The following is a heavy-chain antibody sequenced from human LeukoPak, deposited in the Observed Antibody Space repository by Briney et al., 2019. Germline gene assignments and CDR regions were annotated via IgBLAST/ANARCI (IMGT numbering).Heavy chain of an antibody. V-gene: IGHV1-8*01. CDR3: ARGRRAYCGGDCYPYNWFDP. CDR1: GYTFTSYD. D-gene: IGHD2-21*02. Sequence: GASVKVSCKASGYTFTSYDINWVRQATGQGLEWMGWVNPSSGNTGYAQKFQGRVTMTRNTSISTAYMELSSLRSEDTAVYYCARGRRAYCGGDCYPYNWFDPWGQGTLVTVSS. CDR2: VNPSSGNT. J-gene: IGHJ5*02.